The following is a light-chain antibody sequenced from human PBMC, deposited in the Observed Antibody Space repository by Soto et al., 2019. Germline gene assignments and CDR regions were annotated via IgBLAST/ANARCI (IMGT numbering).Light chain of an antibody. Sequence: QSALTQPASVSASPGQSITISCTGTSSDVGGSNFVSWYQQHPGKPPKLIIYDVATRPSGVSNRFSGSKSGSTASLIISGLQAEDEADYYCSSYTSKSSLIFGGGTKVTVL. J-gene: IGLJ2*01. CDR2: DVA. CDR1: SSDVGGSNF. CDR3: SSYTSKSSLI. V-gene: IGLV2-14*03.